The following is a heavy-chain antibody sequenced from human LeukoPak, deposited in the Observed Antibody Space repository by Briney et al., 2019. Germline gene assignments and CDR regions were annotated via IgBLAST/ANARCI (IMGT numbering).Heavy chain of an antibody. D-gene: IGHD6-13*01. V-gene: IGHV1-46*01. CDR2: IKPSGGST. CDR3: ARDLDSSRFLDY. CDR1: GYTFTSYY. Sequence: ASVKVSCKASGYTFTSYYMHWVRQAPGQGLEWVGIIKPSGGSTSYAQKFQGRVTMTRDMSTSTVYMELSSLRSEDTAVYYCARDLDSSRFLDYWGQGTLVAVSS. J-gene: IGHJ4*02.